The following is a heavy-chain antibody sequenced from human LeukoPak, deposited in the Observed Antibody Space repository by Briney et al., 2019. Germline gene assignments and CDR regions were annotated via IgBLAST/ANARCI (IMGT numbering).Heavy chain of an antibody. D-gene: IGHD3-22*01. CDR3: TTPRSDSSGYLRRNFDI. CDR1: GFTFDDYA. J-gene: IGHJ3*02. Sequence: GRSLRLSCAASGFTFDDYAMHWVRQAPGKGLEWVSYISSSGSTIYYADSVKGRFTISRDNAKNSLYLQMNSLKTEDTAVYYCTTPRSDSSGYLRRNFDIWGQGTMVTVSS. V-gene: IGHV3-48*01. CDR2: ISSSGSTI.